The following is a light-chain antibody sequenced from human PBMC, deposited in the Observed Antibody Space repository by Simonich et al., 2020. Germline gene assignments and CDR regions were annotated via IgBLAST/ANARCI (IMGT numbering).Light chain of an antibody. CDR3: QQYGSSLMYT. CDR1: QSVSSSY. J-gene: IGKJ2*01. V-gene: IGKV3D-20*01. CDR2: DAS. Sequence: EIVLTQSPGTLSLSPGERATLSCMASQSVSSSYLAWYQQKPGLAPRLLIYDASSRATGIPDRFSGSGSGTDLTLTISRLEPEDFAVYYCQQYGSSLMYTFGQGTKLEIK.